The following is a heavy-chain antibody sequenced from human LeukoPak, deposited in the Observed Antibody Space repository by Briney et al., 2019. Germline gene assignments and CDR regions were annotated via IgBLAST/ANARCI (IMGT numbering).Heavy chain of an antibody. CDR3: ATSPTIYYYYGMDV. CDR1: GYTFTSYY. Sequence: GASVKVSCKASGYTFTSYYMHWVRQAPGQGLEWMGIINPSGGSTNYAQKFQGRATMTTDTSTSTAYMELSSLRSEDTAVYYCATSPTIYYYYGMDVWGQGTTVTVSS. V-gene: IGHV1-46*01. D-gene: IGHD1-1*01. CDR2: INPSGGST. J-gene: IGHJ6*02.